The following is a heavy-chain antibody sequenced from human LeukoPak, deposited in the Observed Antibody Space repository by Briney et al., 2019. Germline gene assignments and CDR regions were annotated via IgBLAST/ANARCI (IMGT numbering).Heavy chain of an antibody. D-gene: IGHD3-3*01. CDR2: IYYCGST. J-gene: IGHJ6*03. CDR3: AREHGITIFGVVINYYYYYMDV. V-gene: IGHV4-59*12. Sequence: SETLSLTCTVSGGSISSYYWSWIRQPPGKGLGWIGYIYYCGSTNYNPSLKSRVTISVDTSKNQFSLKLSSVTAADTAVYYCAREHGITIFGVVINYYYYYMDVWGKGTTVTVSS. CDR1: GGSISSYY.